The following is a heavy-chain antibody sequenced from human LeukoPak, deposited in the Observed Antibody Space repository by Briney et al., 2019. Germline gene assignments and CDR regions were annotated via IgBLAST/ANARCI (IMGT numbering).Heavy chain of an antibody. CDR2: IYGGGST. V-gene: IGHV3-66*01. D-gene: IGHD6-13*01. J-gene: IGHJ4*02. Sequence: GGSLRLSCAASGFTVSSNYMGWVRQAPGKGLEWVSFIYGGGSTYYADSVKGRFIISRDNSKNTLYLQMNSLRAEDTAVYYCASHWAQQLVSDYWGQGTLVTVSS. CDR3: ASHWAQQLVSDY. CDR1: GFTVSSNY.